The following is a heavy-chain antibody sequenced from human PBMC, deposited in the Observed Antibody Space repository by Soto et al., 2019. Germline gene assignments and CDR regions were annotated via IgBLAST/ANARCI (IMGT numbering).Heavy chain of an antibody. D-gene: IGHD4-17*01. J-gene: IGHJ4*02. CDR2: IKSKADGETT. V-gene: IGHV3-15*07. CDR1: GFTFSSYG. Sequence: GGSLRLSCAASGFTFSSYGMNWVRQAPGKGLEWVGRIKSKADGETTDYAAPVKGRFAISRHDSENTLYLQMNSLKGEDTAFYYCTTGLRWEDSKDYWGQGTLVTVSS. CDR3: TTGLRWEDSKDY.